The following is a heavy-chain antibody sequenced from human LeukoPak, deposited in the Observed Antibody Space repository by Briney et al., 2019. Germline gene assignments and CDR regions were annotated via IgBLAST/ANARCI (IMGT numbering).Heavy chain of an antibody. V-gene: IGHV4-59*08. J-gene: IGHJ3*02. D-gene: IGHD5-24*01. Sequence: SMTLCLSGADPGGGIRSYYRSWIRQPPGKGLEWIGYIYYSGSTNYNPSLKSRVTISIATSENQFSLKLSSVTAADTAVYYCARHSPVEPFDIWGQGTMVTVSS. CDR3: ARHSPVEPFDI. CDR1: GGGIRSYY. CDR2: IYYSGST.